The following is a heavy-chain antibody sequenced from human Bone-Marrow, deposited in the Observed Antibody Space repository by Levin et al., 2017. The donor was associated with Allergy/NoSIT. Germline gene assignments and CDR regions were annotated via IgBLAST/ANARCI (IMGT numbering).Heavy chain of an antibody. J-gene: IGHJ6*04. CDR1: GVNFPQYS. CDR2: ISWNSKKI. V-gene: IGHV3-9*01. CDR3: TKDEGYSSLWDAGFGLGV. D-gene: IGHD5-18*01. Sequence: SLKISCAASGVNFPQYSMDWVRQVPGKGLEWVAGISWNSKKIGYGDSVKGRFTISRDNVKNFLYLQMNSLRVDDTALYYCTKDEGYSSLWDAGFGLGVWGKGTTVIVSS.